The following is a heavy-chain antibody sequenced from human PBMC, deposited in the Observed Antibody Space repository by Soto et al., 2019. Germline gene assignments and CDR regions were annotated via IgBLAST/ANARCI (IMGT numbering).Heavy chain of an antibody. Sequence: SETLSLTCAVYGGSFSGYYWSWIRQPPGKGLEWIGEINHSGSTNYNPSLKSRVTISVDTSKNQFSLKLSSVTAADTAVYYCAREGTIVVVPAAMRRLRGNYYMDVWGKGTTVTVSS. CDR1: GGSFSGYY. CDR2: INHSGST. J-gene: IGHJ6*03. V-gene: IGHV4-34*01. D-gene: IGHD2-2*01. CDR3: AREGTIVVVPAAMRRLRGNYYMDV.